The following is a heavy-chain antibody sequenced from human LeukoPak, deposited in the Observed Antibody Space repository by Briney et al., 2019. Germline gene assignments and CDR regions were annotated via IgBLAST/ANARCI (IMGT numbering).Heavy chain of an antibody. J-gene: IGHJ5*02. Sequence: SETLSLTCTVSGGSISSHYWSWIRQPPGKGLEWIGYIYYSGSTNYNPSLKSRVTISVDTSKNQFSLKLSSVTAADTAVYYCARDYYDSSGYYRGWFDPWGQGTLVTVSP. CDR2: IYYSGST. CDR1: GGSISSHY. CDR3: ARDYYDSSGYYRGWFDP. D-gene: IGHD3-22*01. V-gene: IGHV4-59*11.